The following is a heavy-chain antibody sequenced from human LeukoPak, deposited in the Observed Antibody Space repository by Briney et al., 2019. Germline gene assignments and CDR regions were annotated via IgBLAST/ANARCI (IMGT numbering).Heavy chain of an antibody. CDR2: IYYSGST. Sequence: SETLSLTCTVSGGSISSYYWSWIRQPPGKGLEWIGNIYYSGSTNYNPSLKSRVTISADTSKNQFSLKLSSVTAADTAIYYCARSYCSGGSCWVYFDYWGQGTLVTVSS. CDR1: GGSISSYY. J-gene: IGHJ4*02. V-gene: IGHV4-59*08. CDR3: ARSYCSGGSCWVYFDY. D-gene: IGHD2-15*01.